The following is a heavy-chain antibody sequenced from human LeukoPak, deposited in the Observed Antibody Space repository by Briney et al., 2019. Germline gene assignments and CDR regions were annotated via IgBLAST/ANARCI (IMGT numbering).Heavy chain of an antibody. J-gene: IGHJ6*02. CDR1: GYTFTGYY. D-gene: IGHD1-7*01. V-gene: IGHV1-2*02. CDR3: ARASELPPYYYYGMDV. Sequence: ASVKVSCKSSGYTFTGYYMHWVRQAPGQGLEWMGWINPNSGGTNYAQKFQGSVTMTRDTSISTAYMELSRLRSDDTAVYYCARASELPPYYYYGMDVWGQGTTVTVSS. CDR2: INPNSGGT.